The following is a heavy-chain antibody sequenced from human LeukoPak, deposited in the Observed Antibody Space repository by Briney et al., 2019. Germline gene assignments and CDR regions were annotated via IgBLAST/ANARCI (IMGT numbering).Heavy chain of an antibody. V-gene: IGHV4-39*01. CDR1: GGSISSSSAY. Sequence: NSSETLSLTCTVSGGSISSSSAYWGWIRQPPGKGLEWIGSIYYSKNTYYNPSLKSRVTISADTSKNQFSLTLGSVSATDTAVYYCASPRGFSYGYFDYWGQGTLVTVSS. D-gene: IGHD5-18*01. CDR3: ASPRGFSYGYFDY. CDR2: IYYSKNT. J-gene: IGHJ4*02.